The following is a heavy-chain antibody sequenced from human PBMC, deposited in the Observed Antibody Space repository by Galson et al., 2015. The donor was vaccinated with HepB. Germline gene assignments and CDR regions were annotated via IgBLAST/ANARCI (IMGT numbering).Heavy chain of an antibody. CDR1: GGSITSYF. CDR3: AGGVKWLAFDQ. Sequence: SETLSLTCTVSGGSITSYFWSWFRQPPGKGLEYIGCLYNSVNTNYNPSLKSRITISVDTSKNQFSLKLSSLTAADTAVYYCAGGVKWLAFDQWGQGTLVTVSS. V-gene: IGHV4-59*01. CDR2: LYNSVNT. J-gene: IGHJ4*02. D-gene: IGHD6-19*01.